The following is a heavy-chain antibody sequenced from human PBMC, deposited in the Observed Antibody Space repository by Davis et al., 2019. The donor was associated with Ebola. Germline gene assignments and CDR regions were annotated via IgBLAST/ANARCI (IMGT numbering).Heavy chain of an antibody. CDR3: AREWQNYYSY. J-gene: IGHJ4*02. V-gene: IGHV1-3*01. D-gene: IGHD2-21*02. Sequence: AASVKVSCKTSGYTFPSYPIHWVRQAPGQRLEWMGWINAANGNTKYSQRFQGRVTITRDASARTAYLEVTNLTSGDTAVYYCAREWQNYYSYWGQGTLVTVSS. CDR1: GYTFPSYP. CDR2: INAANGNT.